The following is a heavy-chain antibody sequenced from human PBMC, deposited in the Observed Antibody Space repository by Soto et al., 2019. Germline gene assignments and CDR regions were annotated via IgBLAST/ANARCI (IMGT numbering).Heavy chain of an antibody. CDR2: INAGNGNT. CDR3: ARDLRVGYFDWLLIDY. V-gene: IGHV1-3*01. D-gene: IGHD3-9*01. CDR1: GYTFTSYA. Sequence: GASVKVSCKASGYTFTSYAMHWVRQAPGQRLEWMGWINAGNGNTKYSQKFQGRVTITRDTSASTAYMELSSLRSEDTAVYYCARDLRVGYFDWLLIDYWGQGTLVTVSS. J-gene: IGHJ4*02.